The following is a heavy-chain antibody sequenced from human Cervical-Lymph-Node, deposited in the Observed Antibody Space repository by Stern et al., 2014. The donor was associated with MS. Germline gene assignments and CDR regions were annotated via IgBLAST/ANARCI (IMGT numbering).Heavy chain of an antibody. D-gene: IGHD4-17*01. CDR1: GASISGYY. J-gene: IGHJ4*02. CDR2: IYYSGST. CDR3: ARSGYGDHFDF. Sequence: VQLVESGPGLVKPSETLSLTCTVSGASISGYYWSWIRQSPGQGLEWIGYIYYSGSTNYNPSLKIRVTISIDTSKNQFSLKLNSVTAADTAVYYCARSGYGDHFDFWGQGTLVIVSS. V-gene: IGHV4-59*01.